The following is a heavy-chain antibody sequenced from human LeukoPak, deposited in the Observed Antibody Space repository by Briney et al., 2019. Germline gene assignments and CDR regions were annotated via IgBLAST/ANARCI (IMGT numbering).Heavy chain of an antibody. CDR1: GFTFSSYE. CDR2: IVGSGETI. Sequence: PGGSLRLSCGASGFTFSSYEMTWVRQAPGKGLEWVSYIVGSGETIYYADSVKGRFTISRDNAKNSLYLQMNSLRAEDTAVYHCVRDRTVGSGKNAFDMWGQGTMVTVSS. CDR3: VRDRTVGSGKNAFDM. D-gene: IGHD3-10*01. J-gene: IGHJ3*02. V-gene: IGHV3-48*03.